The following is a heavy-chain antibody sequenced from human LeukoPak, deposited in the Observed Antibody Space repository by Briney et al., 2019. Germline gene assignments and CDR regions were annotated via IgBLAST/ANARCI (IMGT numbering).Heavy chain of an antibody. Sequence: SETLPLTCAVYGGSFSGYYWSWIRQPPGKGLEWIGEINHSGSTNYNPSLKSRVTISVDTSKNQFSLKLSSVTAADTAVYYCARGSGEAAGIEGSTFGYHFDYWGQGTLVTVSS. CDR1: GGSFSGYY. CDR3: ARGSGEAAGIEGSTFGYHFDY. J-gene: IGHJ4*02. D-gene: IGHD6-13*01. CDR2: INHSGST. V-gene: IGHV4-34*01.